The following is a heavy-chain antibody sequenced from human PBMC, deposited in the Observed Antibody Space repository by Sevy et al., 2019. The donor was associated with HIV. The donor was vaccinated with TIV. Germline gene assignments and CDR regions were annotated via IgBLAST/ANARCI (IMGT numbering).Heavy chain of an antibody. Sequence: SETLSLTCAVSGDSLTSSSHYWGWIRHLPGKGLEWIGSIDRTGYTFYNPSLRSQATISIDTSMNQFALKVTSVTAANTAVYYCARHIETGIQLWLGWFDPWGQGTRVTVSS. CDR1: GDSLTSSSHY. V-gene: IGHV4-39*01. CDR3: ARHIETGIQLWLGWFDP. D-gene: IGHD5-18*01. CDR2: IDRTGYT. J-gene: IGHJ5*02.